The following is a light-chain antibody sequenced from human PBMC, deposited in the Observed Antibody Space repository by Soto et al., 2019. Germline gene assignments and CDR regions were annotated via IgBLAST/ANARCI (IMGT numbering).Light chain of an antibody. V-gene: IGKV1-39*01. CDR2: AAS. J-gene: IGKJ4*01. CDR3: QPTYRIPLT. CDR1: QSIRGY. Sequence: DMRVTQATSSLPAAGRDRVAGTCRASQSIRGYLNWYQHKPGTAPKLLIFAASRFQSGGPLTFCGSGLGINANLPFRNLHPLQFATSSLQPTYRIPLTFGGGTKVDIK.